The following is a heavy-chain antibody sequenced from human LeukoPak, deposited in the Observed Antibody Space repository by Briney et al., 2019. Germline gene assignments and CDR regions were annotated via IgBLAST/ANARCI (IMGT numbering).Heavy chain of an antibody. V-gene: IGHV3-66*01. D-gene: IGHD6-13*01. CDR3: ARISGSWYGSNNWFDP. Sequence: GGSLRLSCAASGFTVSSNYMSWVRQAPGKGLEWVSVIYSGGSTYYADSVKGRFTISRDNSKNTLYLQMNSLRAEDTAVYYCARISGSWYGSNNWFDPWGQGTLVTVSS. CDR1: GFTVSSNY. J-gene: IGHJ5*02. CDR2: IYSGGST.